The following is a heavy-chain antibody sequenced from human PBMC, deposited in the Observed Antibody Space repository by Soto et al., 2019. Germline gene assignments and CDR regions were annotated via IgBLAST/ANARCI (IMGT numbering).Heavy chain of an antibody. J-gene: IGHJ4*02. Sequence: SVKVSCKASGGTFSSYAISWVRQAPGQGLEWMGGIIPIFGTANYAQKFQGRVTITADESTSTAYMELSSLRAGDTAVYYCARGGYCTGGSCYSYHWDHWGQGTLVTV. D-gene: IGHD2-15*01. CDR1: GGTFSSYA. CDR3: ARGGYCTGGSCYSYHWDH. V-gene: IGHV1-69*13. CDR2: IIPIFGTA.